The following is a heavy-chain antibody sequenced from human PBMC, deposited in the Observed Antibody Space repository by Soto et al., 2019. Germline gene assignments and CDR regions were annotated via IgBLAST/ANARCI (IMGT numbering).Heavy chain of an antibody. J-gene: IGHJ4*02. Sequence: QITLNESGPPVVRPTETLTLTCRFSGFSLTTSGVGVSWIRQSPGKAPEWLALIYWDDDKRYSASLKSRLTITKDTSKNQVVLTVSDLDPTDTATYYCAHRVLRTVFGLVTTTAIYFDFWGQGTPVAVSS. CDR2: IYWDDDK. CDR3: AHRVLRTVFGLVTTTAIYFDF. D-gene: IGHD3-3*01. CDR1: GFSLTTSGVG. V-gene: IGHV2-5*02.